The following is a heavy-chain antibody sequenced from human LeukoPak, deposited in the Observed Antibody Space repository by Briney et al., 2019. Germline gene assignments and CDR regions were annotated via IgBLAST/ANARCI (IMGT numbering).Heavy chain of an antibody. CDR2: INHSGST. CDR1: GFTVSSNY. Sequence: PGGSLRLSCAASGFTVSSNYMSWVRQAPGKGLEWIGEINHSGSTNYNPSLKSRVTISVDTSKNQFSLKLSSVTAADTAVYYCARVGYYDSSGPGVDPWGQGTLVTVSS. J-gene: IGHJ5*02. D-gene: IGHD3-22*01. V-gene: IGHV4-34*01. CDR3: ARVGYYDSSGPGVDP.